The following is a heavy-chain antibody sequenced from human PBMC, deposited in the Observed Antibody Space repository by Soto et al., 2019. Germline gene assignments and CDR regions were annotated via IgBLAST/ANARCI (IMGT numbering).Heavy chain of an antibody. CDR1: GDTFSTYT. CDR2: IIPIFGTP. J-gene: IGHJ4*02. D-gene: IGHD1-26*01. CDR3: ARGGVGVDTFLFRY. V-gene: IGHV1-69*12. Sequence: QVQLVQSGAEVKKPGSSVKVSCRITGDTFSTYTISWVRQAPGPGREWMGGIIPIFGTPNYAQKFHGKVTFTADESASTAYMELSSLRSEDTAVYYCARGGVGVDTFLFRYWGQGTLVTVSS.